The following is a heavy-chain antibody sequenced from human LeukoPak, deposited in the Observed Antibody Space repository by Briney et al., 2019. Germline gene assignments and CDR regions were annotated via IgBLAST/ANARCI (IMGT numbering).Heavy chain of an antibody. CDR3: ARGVFMVRGVIGDAFDI. D-gene: IGHD3-10*01. CDR1: GFTFSTYG. V-gene: IGHV3-30*03. J-gene: IGHJ3*02. Sequence: GRSLRLSCAASGFTFSTYGMHWVRQAPGKGLGWVAVMSYDGSNKYYADSVKGRFTISRDNSKNTLYLQMNSLRAEDTAVYFCARGVFMVRGVIGDAFDIWGQGTMVTVSS. CDR2: MSYDGSNK.